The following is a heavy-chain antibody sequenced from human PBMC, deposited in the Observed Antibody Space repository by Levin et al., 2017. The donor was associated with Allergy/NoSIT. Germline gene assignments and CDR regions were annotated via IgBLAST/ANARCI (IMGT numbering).Heavy chain of an antibody. Sequence: ASVKVSCKASGSTFTGHFIHWVRQAPGQGLEWMGRIYPNTGGTNFAQMFQGRVTMTRDTSISTAYMELSRLRSDDTAVYYCAREGTGRLSSLPSWGQGTLVTVSS. V-gene: IGHV1-2*06. CDR3: AREGTGRLSSLPS. J-gene: IGHJ5*02. CDR2: IYPNTGGT. D-gene: IGHD1-26*01. CDR1: GSTFTGHF.